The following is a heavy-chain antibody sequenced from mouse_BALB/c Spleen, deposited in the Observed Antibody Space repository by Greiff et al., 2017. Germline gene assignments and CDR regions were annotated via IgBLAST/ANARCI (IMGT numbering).Heavy chain of an antibody. CDR2: ISSGSSTI. D-gene: IGHD1-1*01. J-gene: IGHJ2*01. Sequence: VKLMESGGGLVQPGGSRKLSCAASGFTFSSFGMHWVRQAPEKGLEWVAYISSGSSTIYYADTVKGRFTISRDNPKNTLFLQMTSLRSEDTAMYYCARSYYGSSSPFDYWGQGTTLTVSS. CDR1: GFTFSSFG. CDR3: ARSYYGSSSPFDY. V-gene: IGHV5-17*02.